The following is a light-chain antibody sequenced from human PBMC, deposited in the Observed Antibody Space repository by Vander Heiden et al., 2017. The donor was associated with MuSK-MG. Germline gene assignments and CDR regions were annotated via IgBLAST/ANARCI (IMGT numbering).Light chain of an antibody. CDR1: SSDVGGYKY. V-gene: IGLV2-11*01. CDR2: DVS. J-gene: IGLJ2*01. Sequence: SALTQPRSVSGSPGQSVTISCTGTSSDVGGYKYVSWYQQHPGKAPKFMIYDVSERPSGVPDRFSGSKSGNTASLTISGLQPEDEADYYCCSYAGSYVVFGGGTKLTVL. CDR3: CSYAGSYVV.